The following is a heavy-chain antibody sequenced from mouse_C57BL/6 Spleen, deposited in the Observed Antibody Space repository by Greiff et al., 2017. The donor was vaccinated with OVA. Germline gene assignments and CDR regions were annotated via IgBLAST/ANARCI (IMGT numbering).Heavy chain of an antibody. J-gene: IGHJ2*01. CDR1: GYSITSGYY. CDR3: ARTTVVAKDFDY. CDR2: ISYDGSN. V-gene: IGHV3-6*01. Sequence: VQLQESGPGLVKPSQSLSLTCSVTGYSITSGYYWNWIRQFPGNKLEWMGYISYDGSNNYNPSLKNRISITRDTSKNQFFLKLNSVTTEDTATYYCARTTVVAKDFDYWGQGTTLTVSS. D-gene: IGHD1-1*01.